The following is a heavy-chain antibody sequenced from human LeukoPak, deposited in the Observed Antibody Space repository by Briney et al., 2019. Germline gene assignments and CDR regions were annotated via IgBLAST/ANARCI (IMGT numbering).Heavy chain of an antibody. J-gene: IGHJ4*02. CDR2: ISGYNGNT. CDR3: ARDNSSSTREN. Sequence: ASVKVSCKASGYTFTSYGISWVRQAPGQGLKWMGWISGYNGNTNYAQKFRDRVTMTTDTSTSTVYMELRSLRSDDTAVYYCARDNSSSTRENWGQGTQVTVSS. CDR1: GYTFTSYG. V-gene: IGHV1-18*01. D-gene: IGHD6-13*01.